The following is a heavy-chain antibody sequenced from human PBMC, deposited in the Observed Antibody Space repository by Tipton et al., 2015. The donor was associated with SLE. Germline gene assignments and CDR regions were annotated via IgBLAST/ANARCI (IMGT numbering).Heavy chain of an antibody. CDR1: GGSISSGSYY. J-gene: IGHJ4*02. D-gene: IGHD6-13*01. V-gene: IGHV4-61*10. CDR3: ARDSSSWYNDYFDY. CDR2: IYYSGST. Sequence: TLSLTCTVSGGSISSGSYYWSWIRQPAGKGLEWIGYIYYSGSTNYNPSLKSRVTISVDTSKNQFSLKLSSVTAADTAVYYCARDSSSWYNDYFDYWGQGTLVTVSS.